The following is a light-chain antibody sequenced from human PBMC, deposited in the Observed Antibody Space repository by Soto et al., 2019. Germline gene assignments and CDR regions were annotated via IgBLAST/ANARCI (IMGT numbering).Light chain of an antibody. CDR2: GAS. CDR3: QQYNNWCPWT. CDR1: QSVSGK. Sequence: MTQSPATLSLYPGERATLCSRGGQSVSGKLARYQQKPGQAARLLIFGASTRDTGIPARCSGSGSGTEFTLRISSLQAEDFAVYYCQQYNNWCPWTFGQGTNV. V-gene: IGKV3-15*01. J-gene: IGKJ1*01.